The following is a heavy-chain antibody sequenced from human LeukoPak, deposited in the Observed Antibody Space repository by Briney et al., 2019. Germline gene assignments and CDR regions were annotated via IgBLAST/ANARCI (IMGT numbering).Heavy chain of an antibody. Sequence: SETLSLTCTVSGGSISSSNYYWGWIRQPPGKGLEWIGNIYYSGSNYYNPSLKSRVTISADTSKNQFSLKVNSVTAADTAVYYCASIEVVVVPATLNYWGQGTLVTVSS. CDR1: GGSISSSNYY. D-gene: IGHD2-15*01. CDR2: IYYSGSN. J-gene: IGHJ4*02. CDR3: ASIEVVVVPATLNY. V-gene: IGHV4-39*01.